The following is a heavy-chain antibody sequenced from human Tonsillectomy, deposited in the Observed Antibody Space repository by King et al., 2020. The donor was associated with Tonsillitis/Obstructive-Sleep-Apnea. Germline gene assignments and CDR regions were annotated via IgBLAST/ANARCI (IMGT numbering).Heavy chain of an antibody. CDR3: GRLRYCSRASCYEGFDS. CDR2: ISSSNNTV. CDR1: GFTFSSYS. J-gene: IGHJ4*02. Sequence: VQLVQSGGGLVQPGGSLRLSCAASGFTFSSYSMNWVRQAPGKGLEWVSYISSSNNTVYYADSVKGRFTISRDNAKNSLYLQMNSLRDEDTAVYYCGRLRYCSRASCYEGFDSWGQGTLVTVSS. V-gene: IGHV3-48*02. D-gene: IGHD2-2*01.